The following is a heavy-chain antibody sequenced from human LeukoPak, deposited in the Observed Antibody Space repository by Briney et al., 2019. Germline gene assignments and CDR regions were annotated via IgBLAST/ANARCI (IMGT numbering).Heavy chain of an antibody. D-gene: IGHD3-10*01. CDR1: GGSFSGYY. CDR3: AAGSPTPFDY. CDR2: INHSGST. V-gene: IGHV4-34*01. J-gene: IGHJ4*02. Sequence: SETLSLTCAVYGGSFSGYYWSWIRQPPGKELEWIGEINHSGSTNYNPSLKSRVTISVDTSKNQFSLKLSSVTAADTAVYYCAAGSPTPFDYWGQGTLVTVS.